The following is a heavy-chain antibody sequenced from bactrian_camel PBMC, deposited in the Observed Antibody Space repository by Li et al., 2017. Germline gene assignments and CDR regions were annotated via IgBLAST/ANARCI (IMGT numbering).Heavy chain of an antibody. D-gene: IGHD6*01. CDR3: AADVCPSTAKFGTTWYRRSSYGY. CDR1: GFTDITFSRYS. CDR2: ISNGGAT. Sequence: VQLVESGGGLVHPGGSLRLSCAGSGFTDITFSRYSMSWVRQAPGKGLEWVSGISNGGATYYADSVKGRFTISKDDATHTLYLQMNKLREDDTATYYCAADVCPSTAKFGTTWYRRSSYGYWGQGTQVTVS. J-gene: IGHJ4*01. V-gene: IGHV3S31*01.